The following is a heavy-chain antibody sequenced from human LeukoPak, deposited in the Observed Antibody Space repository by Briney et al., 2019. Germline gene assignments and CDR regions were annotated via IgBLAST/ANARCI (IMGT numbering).Heavy chain of an antibody. CDR1: GGSFSGYY. D-gene: IGHD3-22*01. J-gene: IGHJ3*02. CDR3: ARGYDSSGYPSDAFDI. Sequence: SETLSLTCAVYGGSFSGYYWSWIRQPPGKGLEWIGEINHSGSTNYNPSLKSRVTISVDTSKNQFSLQLSSVTAADTAVYYCARGYDSSGYPSDAFDIWGQGTMFTVPS. CDR2: INHSGST. V-gene: IGHV4-34*01.